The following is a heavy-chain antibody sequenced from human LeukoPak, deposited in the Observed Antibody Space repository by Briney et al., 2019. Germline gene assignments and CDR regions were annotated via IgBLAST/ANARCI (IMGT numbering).Heavy chain of an antibody. CDR3: GKEGGA. D-gene: IGHD3-16*01. CDR1: GFTFSSYW. V-gene: IGHV3-23*01. J-gene: IGHJ5*02. Sequence: GGSLRLSCAASGFTFSSYWMHWARQAPGKGPEWVSAIGGRGGSTYYADSVGGRFTISRDNSKDMVYLQMNSLKVEDTATYYCGKEGGAWGQGTKVTVSS. CDR2: IGGRGGST.